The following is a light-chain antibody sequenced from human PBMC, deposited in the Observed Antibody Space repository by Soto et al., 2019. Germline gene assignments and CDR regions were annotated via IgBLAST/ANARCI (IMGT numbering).Light chain of an antibody. CDR1: SGHSSYA. Sequence: QLVLTQSPSASASLGASVKLTCTLSSGHSSYAIAWHQQQQEKGPRYLMKLDSDGSHTKGDAIPDRFSGSSSGAERYLTISSLQSEDEADYYCQTWGTGIHVVFGGGTKLTVL. CDR2: LDSDGSH. V-gene: IGLV4-69*01. J-gene: IGLJ2*01. CDR3: QTWGTGIHVV.